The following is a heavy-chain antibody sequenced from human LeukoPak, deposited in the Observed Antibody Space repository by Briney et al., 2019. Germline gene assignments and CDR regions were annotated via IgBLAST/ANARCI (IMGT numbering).Heavy chain of an antibody. D-gene: IGHD5-12*01. CDR2: VHPGDSDT. CDR1: GYTFTSYW. V-gene: IGHV5-51*01. Sequence: GESLKISFKGSGYTFTSYWIGWVRQMPGKGLERMGIVHPGDSDTRYSPSFQGQVTISVDKSISTAYLQWSSLKASDTAMYYCARSPWNSYDYWGQGTLVTVSS. CDR3: ARSPWNSYDY. J-gene: IGHJ4*02.